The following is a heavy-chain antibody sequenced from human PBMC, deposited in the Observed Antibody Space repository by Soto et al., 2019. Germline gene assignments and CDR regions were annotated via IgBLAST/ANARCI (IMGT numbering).Heavy chain of an antibody. CDR2: ISWNSGHI. CDR3: AKDSSDYVWGDYRAFDH. V-gene: IGHV3-9*01. J-gene: IGHJ4*02. D-gene: IGHD3-16*02. Sequence: ESGGGLVQPGRSLRLSCAASGFTLDDYAMHWVRQIPGKGLEWVSGISWNSGHIDYADSVKGRFTISRDNAKNALYLQMNSLSAEDTAFYYCAKDSSDYVWGDYRAFDHWGQGTLVTVTS. CDR1: GFTLDDYA.